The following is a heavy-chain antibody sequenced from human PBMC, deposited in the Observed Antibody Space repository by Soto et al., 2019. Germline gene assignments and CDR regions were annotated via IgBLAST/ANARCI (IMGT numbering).Heavy chain of an antibody. V-gene: IGHV4-39*01. D-gene: IGHD2-8*01. J-gene: IGHJ4*02. CDR3: ARSHYTYGLLIDY. CDR2: VYSTGST. Sequence: SETLSLTCSVSGDSITTNGYYWGWIRQPPGKGLQWIGNVYSTGSTFSHPSLTNRVFISVDTSKNKFSLRLTSVTAADTAVYYCARSHYTYGLLIDYWGPGITVTVSS. CDR1: GDSITTNGYY.